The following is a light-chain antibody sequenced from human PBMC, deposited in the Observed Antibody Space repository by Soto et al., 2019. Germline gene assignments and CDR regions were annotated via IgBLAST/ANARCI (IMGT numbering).Light chain of an antibody. V-gene: IGKV1-5*03. J-gene: IGKJ1*01. CDR1: QSINKW. CDR2: EVS. Sequence: DILLTQSPSTLSASEGDRVTISCRASQSINKWLAWYQHKPGRAPNLLIYEVSTLHSGVPSRFSGSGSGTEFTLPISCLRPDDFATYYCQHYSGNRATVGQGAKVDIK. CDR3: QHYSGNRAT.